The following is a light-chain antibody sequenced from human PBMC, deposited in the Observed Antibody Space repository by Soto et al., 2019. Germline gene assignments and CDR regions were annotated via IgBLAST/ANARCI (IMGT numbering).Light chain of an antibody. CDR1: QSINNY. J-gene: IGKJ1*01. CDR2: AAS. CDR3: QQTSSNPRT. Sequence: DIQMTQSPSSLSASVGDRVTITCRASQSINNYLHWFQQKPGKAPKLLIYAASNLQNGVPSRFSGSGSGTDFTLTISSLQPEDFATYFCQQTSSNPRTFGQGTKVDIK. V-gene: IGKV1-39*01.